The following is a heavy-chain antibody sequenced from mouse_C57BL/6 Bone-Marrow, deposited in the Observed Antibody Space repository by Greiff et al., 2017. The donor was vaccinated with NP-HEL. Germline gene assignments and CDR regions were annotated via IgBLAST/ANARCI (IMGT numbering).Heavy chain of an antibody. CDR2: IYPGDGDT. CDR1: GYAFSSSW. Sequence: VQLQQSGPELVKPGASVKISCKASGYAFSSSWMNWVKQRPGKGLEWIGRIYPGDGDTNYNGKFKGKATLTVDKSSSTAYMQLSSLTSEDSAVYYCAIGSGTGEDYWGQGATLTVSS. V-gene: IGHV1-82*01. J-gene: IGHJ2*01. CDR3: AIGSGTGEDY. D-gene: IGHD3-3*01.